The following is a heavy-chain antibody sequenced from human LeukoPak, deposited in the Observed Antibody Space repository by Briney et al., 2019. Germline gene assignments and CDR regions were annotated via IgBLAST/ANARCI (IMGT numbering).Heavy chain of an antibody. CDR3: AKGPYAGTFSGFDY. CDR1: GFTFSSYA. J-gene: IGHJ4*02. Sequence: GGSLRLSCAASGFTFSSYAMSWVRQAPGKGLEWVSAISGSGGSTYYADSVKGRFTLSRDNSKSTLYLQMNSLRAEDTAVYFCAKGPYAGTFSGFDYWGQGTLVTVSS. D-gene: IGHD6-13*01. CDR2: ISGSGGST. V-gene: IGHV3-23*01.